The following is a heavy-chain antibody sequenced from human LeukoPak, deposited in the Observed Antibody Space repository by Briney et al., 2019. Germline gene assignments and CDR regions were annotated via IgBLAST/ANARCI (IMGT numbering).Heavy chain of an antibody. J-gene: IGHJ4*02. V-gene: IGHV4-38-2*02. CDR3: ARYGSGSYYRVDY. Sequence: SETLSLTCTVSGYSISSGYYWGWIRQPPGKGLEWIGSIYHSGSTYYNPSLKSRVTISVDTSKDQFSLKLSSVTAADTAVYYCARYGSGSYYRVDYWGQGTLVTVSS. CDR2: IYHSGST. D-gene: IGHD3-10*01. CDR1: GYSISSGYY.